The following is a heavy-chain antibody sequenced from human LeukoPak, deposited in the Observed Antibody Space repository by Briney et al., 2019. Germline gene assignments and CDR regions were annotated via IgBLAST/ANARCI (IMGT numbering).Heavy chain of an antibody. Sequence: GGSLRLSCLTSGFTLSTNAMSWVRQAPGKGLEWISGISGSGASTYYVDSVKGRFTISRDDSRNTLYLQMNSLRGDDTAVYYCAKDVGKWESLHFFDYWGQGTLVTVSS. CDR1: GFTLSTNA. CDR3: AKDVGKWESLHFFDY. V-gene: IGHV3-23*01. J-gene: IGHJ4*02. CDR2: ISGSGAST. D-gene: IGHD1-26*01.